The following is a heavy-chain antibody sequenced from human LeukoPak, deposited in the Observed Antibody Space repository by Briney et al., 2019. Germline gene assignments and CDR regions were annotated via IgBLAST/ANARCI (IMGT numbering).Heavy chain of an antibody. Sequence: PGGSLRLSCTASAITFSRYWMSWVRQAPGKGLEWVANIDQDGSRRDYVDSVRGRFTISKDNARNSLYLQMNSLRVEDTAVYYCATVSRGYSGYPWDHWGQGTLVTISS. CDR3: ATVSRGYSGYPWDH. V-gene: IGHV3-7*01. CDR1: AITFSRYW. CDR2: IDQDGSRR. J-gene: IGHJ4*02. D-gene: IGHD5-12*01.